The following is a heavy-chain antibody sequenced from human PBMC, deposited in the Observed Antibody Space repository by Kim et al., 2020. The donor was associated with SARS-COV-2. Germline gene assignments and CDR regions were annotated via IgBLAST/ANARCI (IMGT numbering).Heavy chain of an antibody. CDR3: TTQGISPGD. CDR2: DGGTT. J-gene: IGHJ4*02. V-gene: IGHV3-15*01. Sequence: DGGTTDYAAPMSGRFIVSRDDSKSTLYLQMNSLRFEDTAVYYCTTQGISPGDWGQGTLVTVS. D-gene: IGHD2-8*02.